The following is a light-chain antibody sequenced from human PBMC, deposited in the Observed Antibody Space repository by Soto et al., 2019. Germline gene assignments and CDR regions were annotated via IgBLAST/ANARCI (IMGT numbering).Light chain of an antibody. CDR1: QSIDIW. J-gene: IGKJ1*01. CDR2: KAS. V-gene: IGKV1-5*03. CDR3: QQYNSYPWT. Sequence: IQMTQSPSALSASVGDRVTITCRARQSIDIWLAWYQQTPGKAPKLLIYKASSLESGVPSRFSGSGSGTEFTLTISSLQPDDFATYFCQQYNSYPWTFGQGTKVEIK.